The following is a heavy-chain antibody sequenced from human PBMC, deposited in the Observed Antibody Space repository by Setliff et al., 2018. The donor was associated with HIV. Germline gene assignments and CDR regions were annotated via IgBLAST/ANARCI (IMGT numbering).Heavy chain of an antibody. CDR2: ISGYNGNT. V-gene: IGHV1-18*01. CDR3: ARVPYRSAWFSGGHDAFDV. J-gene: IGHJ3*01. Sequence: GASVKVSCKASGYTFTSYGINWVRQAPGQGLEWMGWISGYNGNTKYVQKFQGRVTMTTDTSTSTVYMELRSLRSDDTAVYYCARVPYRSAWFSGGHDAFDVWGQGTMVTVSS. CDR1: GYTFTSYG. D-gene: IGHD6-19*01.